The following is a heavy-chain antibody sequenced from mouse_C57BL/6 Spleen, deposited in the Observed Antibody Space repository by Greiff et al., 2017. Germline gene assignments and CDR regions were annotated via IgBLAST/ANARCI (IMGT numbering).Heavy chain of an antibody. V-gene: IGHV1-82*01. CDR2: IYPGDGDT. CDR1: GYAFSSSW. CDR3: ARSGYYGSSHDWYFDV. J-gene: IGHJ1*03. Sequence: VQLQQSGPELVKPGASVKISCKASGYAFSSSWMNWVKQRPGKGLEWIGRIYPGDGDTNYNGKFKGKATLTADKSSSTAYMQLSSLTSEDSAVYFGARSGYYGSSHDWYFDVWGTGTTVTVSS. D-gene: IGHD1-1*01.